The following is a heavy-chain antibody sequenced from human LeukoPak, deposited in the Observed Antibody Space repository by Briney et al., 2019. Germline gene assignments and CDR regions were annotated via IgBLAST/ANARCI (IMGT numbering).Heavy chain of an antibody. CDR1: EFTFRSYS. CDR3: ARDSDSYGFDY. CDR2: ISSVSSYI. Sequence: GGSLRLSCAVSEFTFRSYSMNWVRQAPGKGLEWVSSISSVSSYIYYADSLKGRFTISRDNAKNSLYLQMNSPRAEDTAVYYCARDSDSYGFDYWGQGTLVTVSS. V-gene: IGHV3-21*01. D-gene: IGHD5-18*01. J-gene: IGHJ4*02.